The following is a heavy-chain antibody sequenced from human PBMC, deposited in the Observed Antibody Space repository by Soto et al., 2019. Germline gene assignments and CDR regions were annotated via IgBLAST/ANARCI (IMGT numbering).Heavy chain of an antibody. Sequence: ASVNGSCKASGYTFTSYYMHWVRQAPGQGLEWMGIINPSGGSTSYAQKFQGRVTMTRDTSTSTVYMELSSLRSEDTAVYYCARAYQQLVPNYYYYGMDVWGQGTTVTVSS. V-gene: IGHV1-46*01. J-gene: IGHJ6*02. D-gene: IGHD6-13*01. CDR3: ARAYQQLVPNYYYYGMDV. CDR1: GYTFTSYY. CDR2: INPSGGST.